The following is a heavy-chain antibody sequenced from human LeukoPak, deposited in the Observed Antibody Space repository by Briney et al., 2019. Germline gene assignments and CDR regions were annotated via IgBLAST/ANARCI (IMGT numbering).Heavy chain of an antibody. Sequence: PGRSLRLSCAASGFTFSSYGMHWVRQAPGKGLEWVAVISYDGSNKYYADSVKGRFTISRDNSKNTLYLQMNSLRAEDTAVYYCAKGKRSSWYPTGPDAFDIWGQGTMVTVSS. CDR2: ISYDGSNK. CDR1: GFTFSSYG. V-gene: IGHV3-30*18. CDR3: AKGKRSSWYPTGPDAFDI. J-gene: IGHJ3*02. D-gene: IGHD6-13*01.